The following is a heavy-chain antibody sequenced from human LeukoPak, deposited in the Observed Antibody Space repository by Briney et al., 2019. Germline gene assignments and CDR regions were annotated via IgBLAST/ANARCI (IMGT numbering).Heavy chain of an antibody. V-gene: IGHV3-33*08. CDR2: IWYDGSNK. J-gene: IGHJ4*02. CDR1: GFTFSSYG. Sequence: GRSLRLSCAASGFTFSSYGMHWVRQAPGKGLEWVAVIWYDGSNKYYADSVKGRFTISRDNSKNTLYLQMNSLRAEDTAVYYCARGGSGYDLLRPILYYFDYWGQGTLVTVSS. CDR3: ARGGSGYDLLRPILYYFDY. D-gene: IGHD5-12*01.